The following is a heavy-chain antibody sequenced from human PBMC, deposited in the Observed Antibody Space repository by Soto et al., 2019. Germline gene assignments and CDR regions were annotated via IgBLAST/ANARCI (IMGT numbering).Heavy chain of an antibody. CDR3: AREQVGSFVFDY. Sequence: EVQLLESGGALVQPGGSLRLACAASGFIFNNYAMSWVRQAPGKGLEWVSSISSSGGGTYYADAVKVRFTISRDTSNNTLHLQMHGLRAEDTAVYYCAREQVGSFVFDYWGQGNLVSVSS. CDR2: ISSSGGGT. V-gene: IGHV3-23*01. CDR1: GFIFNNYA. J-gene: IGHJ4*02. D-gene: IGHD1-26*01.